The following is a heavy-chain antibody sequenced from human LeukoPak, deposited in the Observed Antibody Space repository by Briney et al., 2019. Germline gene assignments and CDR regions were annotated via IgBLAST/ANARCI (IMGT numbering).Heavy chain of an antibody. V-gene: IGHV3-23*01. J-gene: IGHJ4*02. CDR2: VSPSGNTT. CDR3: ARESRYRDYFDY. D-gene: IGHD1-14*01. CDR1: GFTFSTYA. Sequence: AGSLRLSCAASGFTFSTYAISWVRQAPGKGLGWVSGVSPSGNTTYYPDSVKGRFAISRDNAKNTVYLQMNSVRADDTAVYYCARESRYRDYFDYWGQGTMVTVSS.